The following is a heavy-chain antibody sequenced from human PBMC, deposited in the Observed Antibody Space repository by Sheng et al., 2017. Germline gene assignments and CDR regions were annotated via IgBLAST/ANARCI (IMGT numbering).Heavy chain of an antibody. V-gene: IGHV1-18*01. J-gene: IGHJ3*02. CDR3: ARLYYGDYLPVQAFDI. D-gene: IGHD4-17*01. CDR2: ITVYNGNT. Sequence: QVQLVQSAAEVKKPGASVKVSCKASGYTFTRYGISWVRQAPGQGLEWIGWITVYNGNTNSAQRLQDRVTMTTDTSTSTAYMELRNLRSDDTAVYYCARLYYGDYLPVQAFDIWGQGTMVTVSS. CDR1: GYTFTRYG.